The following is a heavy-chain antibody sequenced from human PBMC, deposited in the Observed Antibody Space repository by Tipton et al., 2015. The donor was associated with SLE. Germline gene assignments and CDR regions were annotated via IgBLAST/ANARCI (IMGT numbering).Heavy chain of an antibody. CDR3: ARLASGWPLDY. V-gene: IGHV5-51*03. CDR2: IYPSYSDA. Sequence: VQLVQSGAEVRKPGESLKISCKGSGYTFPNYWIGWVRQMPGKGLEWMGIIYPSYSDAKYSPSFEGQVTISADKSISTAYLQWSSLKASDTAMYYCARLASGWPLDYWGQGTLVTVSS. D-gene: IGHD6-19*01. J-gene: IGHJ4*02. CDR1: GYTFPNYW.